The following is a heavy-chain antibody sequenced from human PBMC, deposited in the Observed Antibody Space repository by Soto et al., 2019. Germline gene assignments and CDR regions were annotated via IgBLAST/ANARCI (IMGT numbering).Heavy chain of an antibody. Sequence: PSETLSLTCAVYGGSFSGYYWSWIRQPPGKGLEWIGEINHSGSTNYNPSLKSRVTISVDTSKNQFSLKLSSVTAADTAVYYCARAIAAAGRFDYWGQGTLVTVSS. D-gene: IGHD6-13*01. V-gene: IGHV4-34*01. CDR3: ARAIAAAGRFDY. CDR1: GGSFSGYY. CDR2: INHSGST. J-gene: IGHJ4*02.